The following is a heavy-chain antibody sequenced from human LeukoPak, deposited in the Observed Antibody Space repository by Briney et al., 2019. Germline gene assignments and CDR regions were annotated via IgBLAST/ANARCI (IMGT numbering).Heavy chain of an antibody. CDR1: GFTFSSYG. Sequence: PGGSLRLSCAASGFTFSSYGMHWVRQAPGKGLEWVAFISYDGSNKYYAGSVKGRFTISRDNSKNTLYLQMNSLRAEDTAVYYCAKELHDYGDYDYYYYGMDVWGQGTTVTVSS. J-gene: IGHJ6*02. CDR3: AKELHDYGDYDYYYYGMDV. CDR2: ISYDGSNK. D-gene: IGHD4-17*01. V-gene: IGHV3-30*18.